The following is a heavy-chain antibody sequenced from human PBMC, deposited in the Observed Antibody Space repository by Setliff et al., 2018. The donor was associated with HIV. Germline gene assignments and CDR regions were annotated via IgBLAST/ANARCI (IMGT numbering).Heavy chain of an antibody. Sequence: SETLSLTCTVSGVSITNGTFYWNWIRQPAGKGLEWIGRIAKTGSTYYNPSLKSRVTISADTSKNQFSLKLNSVTAADTAVYYCGGNGNYSIDYWGQGTLVTVSS. CDR1: GVSITNGTFY. V-gene: IGHV4-61*02. CDR3: GGNGNYSIDY. CDR2: IAKTGST. D-gene: IGHD4-4*01. J-gene: IGHJ4*02.